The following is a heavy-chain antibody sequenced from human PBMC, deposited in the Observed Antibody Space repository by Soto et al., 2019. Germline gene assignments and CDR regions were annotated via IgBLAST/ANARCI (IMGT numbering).Heavy chain of an antibody. D-gene: IGHD4-17*01. Sequence: GASVKVYCKASGYTFTGYYMHWVRQAPGQGLEWMGWINPNSGGTNYAQKFQGRVTMTRDTSISTAYMELSRLRSDDTAVYYCARDYGDYDRHDYWGQGTLVTVSS. V-gene: IGHV1-2*02. J-gene: IGHJ4*02. CDR2: INPNSGGT. CDR3: ARDYGDYDRHDY. CDR1: GYTFTGYY.